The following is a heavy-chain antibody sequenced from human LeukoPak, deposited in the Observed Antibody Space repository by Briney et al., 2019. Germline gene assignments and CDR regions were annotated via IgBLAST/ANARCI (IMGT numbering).Heavy chain of an antibody. J-gene: IGHJ4*02. CDR3: ARGTEWLRFRYFDY. CDR1: GYTFTGYY. D-gene: IGHD5-12*01. Sequence: ASVKVSCKASGYTFTGYYMHWVRQAPGQGLEWMGWINPNSGGTNYAQKFQGRVTMTRDTSISTAYMELSRLRSDDTAVYYCARGTEWLRFRYFDYWGQGTLVTVSS. V-gene: IGHV1-2*02. CDR2: INPNSGGT.